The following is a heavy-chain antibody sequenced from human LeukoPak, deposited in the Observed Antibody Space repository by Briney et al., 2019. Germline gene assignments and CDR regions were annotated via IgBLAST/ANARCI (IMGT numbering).Heavy chain of an antibody. J-gene: IGHJ4*02. CDR1: GFTFSSYG. D-gene: IGHD2-2*01. V-gene: IGHV3-30*02. CDR2: IRYDGSNK. Sequence: GGSLRLSCAASGFTFSSYGMHWVRQAPGKGLEWVAFIRYDGSNKYYADSVKGRFTISRDNSKNTLYLQMNSLRAEDTAVYYCAKDPHHSGCSSTSCRGGYYFDYWGQGTLVTVSS. CDR3: AKDPHHSGCSSTSCRGGYYFDY.